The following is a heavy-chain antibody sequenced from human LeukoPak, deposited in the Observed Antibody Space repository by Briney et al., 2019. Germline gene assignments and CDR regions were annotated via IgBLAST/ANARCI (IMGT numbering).Heavy chain of an antibody. V-gene: IGHV4-61*01. D-gene: IGHD3-22*01. CDR2: IYYSGST. CDR3: ARSCYYDSSGYCFDY. CDR1: GGSVSSGSYY. Sequence: SETLSLTCTVSGGSVSSGSYYWSWIRQPPGKGLEWIGYIYYSGSTNYNPSLKSRVTISVDTSKNQFSLKLSSVTAADTAVYYCARSCYYDSSGYCFDYWGQGTLSPSPQ. J-gene: IGHJ4*02.